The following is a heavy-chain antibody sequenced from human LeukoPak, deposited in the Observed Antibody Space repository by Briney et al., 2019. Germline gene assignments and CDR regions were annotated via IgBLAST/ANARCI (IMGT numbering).Heavy chain of an antibody. D-gene: IGHD2/OR15-2a*01. CDR3: TTILFY. Sequence: GGSLRLSCAGSGFTFRGSAMHWVRQASGKGLEWVGRIRSKANSYATAYAASVKGRFTISRDDSKNTAYLQMNSLKTEDTAVYYCTTILFYWGQGTLVTVSS. V-gene: IGHV3-73*01. CDR2: IRSKANSYAT. J-gene: IGHJ4*02. CDR1: GFTFRGSA.